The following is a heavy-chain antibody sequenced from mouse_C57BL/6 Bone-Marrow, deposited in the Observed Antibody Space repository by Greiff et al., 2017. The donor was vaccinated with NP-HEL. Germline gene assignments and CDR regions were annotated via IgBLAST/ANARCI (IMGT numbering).Heavy chain of an antibody. Sequence: QVHVKQSGAELVRPGASVTLSCKASGYTFTDYEMHWVKQTPVHGLEWIGAIDPETGGTAYNQKFKGKAILTADKSSSTAYMELRSLTSEDSAVYYSTRDYSKQFAYWGQGTLVTVSA. CDR1: GYTFTDYE. D-gene: IGHD2-5*01. CDR3: TRDYSKQFAY. CDR2: IDPETGGT. J-gene: IGHJ3*01. V-gene: IGHV1-15*01.